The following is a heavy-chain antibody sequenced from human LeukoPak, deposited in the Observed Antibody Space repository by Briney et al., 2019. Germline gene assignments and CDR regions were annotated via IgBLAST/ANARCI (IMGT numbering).Heavy chain of an antibody. CDR3: ARGYDFWSGYYMVY. J-gene: IGHJ4*02. Sequence: ASXKVSCKASGYTFTGYYMHWVRQAPGQGLEWMGRINPNSGGTNYAQKFQGRVTMTRDTSISTAYMELSRLRSDDTAVYYCARGYDFWSGYYMVYWGQGTLVTVSS. CDR2: INPNSGGT. CDR1: GYTFTGYY. V-gene: IGHV1-2*06. D-gene: IGHD3-3*01.